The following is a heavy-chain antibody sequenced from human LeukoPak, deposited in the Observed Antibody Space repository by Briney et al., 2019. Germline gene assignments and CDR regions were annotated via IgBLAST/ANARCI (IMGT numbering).Heavy chain of an antibody. CDR2: IDPSSGST. V-gene: IGHV1-46*01. Sequence: GASVKVPCKASGYTFTTYYIHWVRQAPGQGPEWMGFIDPSSGSTSYAQKFQGRVTMTRDTSTSTVYMELSSLRSEDTAVYYCARAPMGYGMDVWGQGTTVTVSS. D-gene: IGHD2-8*01. CDR3: ARAPMGYGMDV. J-gene: IGHJ6*02. CDR1: GYTFTTYY.